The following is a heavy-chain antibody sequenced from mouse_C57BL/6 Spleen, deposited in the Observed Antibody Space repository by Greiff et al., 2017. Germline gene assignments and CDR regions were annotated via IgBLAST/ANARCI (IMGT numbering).Heavy chain of an antibody. CDR3: ARGDGYYDY. J-gene: IGHJ2*01. D-gene: IGHD2-3*01. V-gene: IGHV5-4*01. CDR1: GFTFSSYA. Sequence: EVQVVESGGGLVKPGGSLKLSCAASGFTFSSYAMSWVRQTPEKRLEWVATISDGGSSTYYPDNVKGRFTISRDNAKNNLYLQMSHLKSEDTAMYYCARGDGYYDYWGQGTTLTVSS. CDR2: ISDGGSST.